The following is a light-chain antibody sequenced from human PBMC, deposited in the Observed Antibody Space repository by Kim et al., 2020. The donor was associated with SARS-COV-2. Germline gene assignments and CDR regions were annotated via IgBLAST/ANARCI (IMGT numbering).Light chain of an antibody. CDR1: TSNIGSNT. CDR2: SNN. Sequence: QSVLTQPPSASGTPGQNIIISCSGRTSNIGSNTVSWYQQLLGTAPQLLIYSNNQRPSGVPDRFSASKSGTSASLAITGLQSDDEADYYCAVWDDTLSGVAFGGGTQLTVL. V-gene: IGLV1-44*01. J-gene: IGLJ2*01. CDR3: AVWDDTLSGVA.